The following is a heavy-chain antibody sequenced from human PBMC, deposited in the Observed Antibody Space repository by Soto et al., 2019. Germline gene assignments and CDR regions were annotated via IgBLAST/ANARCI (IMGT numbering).Heavy chain of an antibody. J-gene: IGHJ6*02. CDR1: GVTFSSYA. Sequence: QVQLVQSGAEVKKPGSSVKVSCKASGVTFSSYAISWVRQAPGQGLEWMGGIIPIFGTANYAQKFQGRVTITADESTSTAYMELSSLRSEDTAVYYCARGGVTMVRGVTHYYYGMDVWGQGTTVTVSS. V-gene: IGHV1-69*01. CDR3: ARGGVTMVRGVTHYYYGMDV. CDR2: IIPIFGTA. D-gene: IGHD3-10*01.